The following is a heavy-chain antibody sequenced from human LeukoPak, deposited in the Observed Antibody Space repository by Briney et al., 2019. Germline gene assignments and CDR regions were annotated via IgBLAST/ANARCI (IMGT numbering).Heavy chain of an antibody. CDR1: GFTFSSYA. Sequence: PGRSLRLSCAASGFTFSSYAMHWVRQAPGKGLEWVAVISYDGSNKYYADSVKGRFTISRDNSKNTLYLQMNSLRAEDTAVCYCANYGDLTSGFDYWGQGTLVTVSS. J-gene: IGHJ4*02. CDR3: ANYGDLTSGFDY. CDR2: ISYDGSNK. D-gene: IGHD4-17*01. V-gene: IGHV3-30-3*01.